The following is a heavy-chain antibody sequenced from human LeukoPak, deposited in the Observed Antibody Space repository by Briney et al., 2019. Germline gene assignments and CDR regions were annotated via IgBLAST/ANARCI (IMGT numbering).Heavy chain of an antibody. CDR2: IRYDGSNK. V-gene: IGHV3-30*02. CDR1: GFTFSSYG. CDR3: AKAPPGSYYYYYGMHV. D-gene: IGHD6-13*01. Sequence: GGSLRLSCAASGFTFSSYGMHWVRQAPGKGLEWVAFIRYDGSNKYYADSVKGRFTISRGDSKNTLYLQMNSLRAEDTAVYYCAKAPPGSYYYYYGMHVWGQGTTVTVSS. J-gene: IGHJ6*02.